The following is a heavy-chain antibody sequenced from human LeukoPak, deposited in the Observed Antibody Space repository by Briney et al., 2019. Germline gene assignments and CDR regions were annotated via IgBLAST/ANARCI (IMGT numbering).Heavy chain of an antibody. Sequence: GGSLRLSCAASGFTFSSYGMHWVRQAPGKGLEYVSAISSNGGSTYYANSVKGRFTISRDNSKNTVYLQMGSLRAEDTAVYYCAELGITMIGGVWGKGTTVTISS. J-gene: IGHJ6*04. CDR2: ISSNGGST. CDR3: AELGITMIGGV. D-gene: IGHD3-10*02. V-gene: IGHV3-64*01. CDR1: GFTFSSYG.